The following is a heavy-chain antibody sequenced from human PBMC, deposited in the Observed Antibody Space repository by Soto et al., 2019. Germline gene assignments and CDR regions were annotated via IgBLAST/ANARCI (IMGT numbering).Heavy chain of an antibody. Sequence: QVQLVESGGGVVQPGRSLRLSCAASGFTFSSYGMHWVRHAPGKGLEWVAVISYDGSNKYYADSVKGRFTISRDNSKNTLYLQMNRLRAEDTAVYYCAKDASNYYDSSGPYYFDYWGQGTLVPVSS. J-gene: IGHJ4*02. CDR2: ISYDGSNK. CDR3: AKDASNYYDSSGPYYFDY. D-gene: IGHD3-22*01. V-gene: IGHV3-30*18. CDR1: GFTFSSYG.